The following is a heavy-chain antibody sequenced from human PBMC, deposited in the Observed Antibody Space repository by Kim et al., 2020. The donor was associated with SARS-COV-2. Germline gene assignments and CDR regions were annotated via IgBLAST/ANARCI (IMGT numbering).Heavy chain of an antibody. CDR2: IYYSGST. J-gene: IGHJ4*02. D-gene: IGHD2-15*01. CDR1: GGSISSSSYY. CDR3: ARRSHLTPHYCSGGSCYPFDY. Sequence: SETLSLTCTVSGGSISSSSYYWGWIRQPPGKGLEWIGSIYYSGSTYYNPSLKSRVTISVDTSKNQFSLKLSSVTAADTAVYYCARRSHLTPHYCSGGSCYPFDYWGQGTLVTVSS. V-gene: IGHV4-39*01.